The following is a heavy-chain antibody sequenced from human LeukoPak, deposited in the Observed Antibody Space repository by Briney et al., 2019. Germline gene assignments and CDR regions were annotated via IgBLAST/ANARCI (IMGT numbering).Heavy chain of an antibody. V-gene: IGHV3-23*01. Sequence: QAGGSLRLSCAASGFTFSSYAMSWVRQAPGKGLEWVSAVSGSGGSTYYADSVKGRFTISRDNSKNTLYLQMNSLRAEDTAVYYCAKPGPRRPKNMVRGVIPPYYFDYWGQGTLVTVSS. CDR2: VSGSGGST. CDR1: GFTFSSYA. CDR3: AKPGPRRPKNMVRGVIPPYYFDY. J-gene: IGHJ4*02. D-gene: IGHD3-10*01.